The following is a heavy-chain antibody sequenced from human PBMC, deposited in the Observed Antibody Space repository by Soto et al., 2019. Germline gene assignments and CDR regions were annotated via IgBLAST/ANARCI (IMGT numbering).Heavy chain of an antibody. V-gene: IGHV4-31*03. D-gene: IGHD3-22*01. J-gene: IGHJ4*02. CDR3: ARVGGDSSGPGVDY. Sequence: QVQLQESGPGLVQPSQTLSLTCTVSGGSISSGGYYWSWIRQHPGKGLAWIGYIYYSGSTYNNTYLKSRVTISVDTSKNQFSLKLSSVTAADTAVYYCARVGGDSSGPGVDYWGQGTLVTVSS. CDR2: IYYSGST. CDR1: GGSISSGGYY.